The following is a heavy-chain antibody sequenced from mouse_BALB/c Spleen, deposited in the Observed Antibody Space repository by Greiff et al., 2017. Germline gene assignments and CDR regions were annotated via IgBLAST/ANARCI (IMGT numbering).Heavy chain of an antibody. D-gene: IGHD2-1*01. V-gene: IGHV3-6*02. Sequence: EVKLMESGPGLVKPSQSLSLTCSVTGYSITSGYYWNWIRQFPGNKLEWMGYISYDGSNNYNPSLKNRISITRDTSKNQFFLKLNSVTTEDTATYYCARHYGNYGSWAMDYWGQGTSVTVSS. CDR3: ARHYGNYGSWAMDY. CDR2: ISYDGSN. CDR1: GYSITSGYY. J-gene: IGHJ4*01.